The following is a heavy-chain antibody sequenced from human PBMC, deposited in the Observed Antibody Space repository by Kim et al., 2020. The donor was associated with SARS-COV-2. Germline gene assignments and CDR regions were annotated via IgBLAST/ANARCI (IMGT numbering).Heavy chain of an antibody. CDR2: INPTNGNT. J-gene: IGHJ4*02. CDR1: GFTFSDRY. V-gene: IGHV1-46*03. D-gene: IGHD6-19*01. CDR3: CRIASSGSFDY. Sequence: AAVKVSCKASGFTFSDRYMLWVRQAPGQGLEWMGLINPTNGNTWYAQKFQSRITMTRATSTDTIYMELNSLKSDDSALYYCCRIASSGSFDYWGQGTLVTVYS.